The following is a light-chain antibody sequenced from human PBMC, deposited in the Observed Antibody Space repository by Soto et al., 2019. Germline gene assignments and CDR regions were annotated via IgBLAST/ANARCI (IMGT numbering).Light chain of an antibody. CDR3: QQYYSLPLT. V-gene: IGKV3-20*01. Sequence: VAMTQSPGTVSVSPGERATLSCRASQSVSSSYLAWYQQKPGQAPRLLIYGASNRATGIPDRISGSGSGTDFTLTISRLEPEDFAVYYCQQYYSLPLTFGGGTKVDIK. CDR1: QSVSSSY. CDR2: GAS. J-gene: IGKJ4*01.